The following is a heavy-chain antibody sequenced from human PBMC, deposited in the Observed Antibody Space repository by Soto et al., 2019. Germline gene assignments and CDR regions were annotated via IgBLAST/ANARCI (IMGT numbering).Heavy chain of an antibody. CDR3: ASRSQSYYFDY. D-gene: IGHD6-13*01. J-gene: IGHJ4*02. Sequence: SSETLSLTCTVGSISTYYWNWIRQPPGKGLEWIGYIYNSGRTYYNPSLKSRVTISVDTSKNQFSLKLSSVTAADTAVYYCASRSQSYYFDYWGQGTLVTVSS. CDR2: IYNSGRT. V-gene: IGHV4-59*06. CDR1: SISTYY.